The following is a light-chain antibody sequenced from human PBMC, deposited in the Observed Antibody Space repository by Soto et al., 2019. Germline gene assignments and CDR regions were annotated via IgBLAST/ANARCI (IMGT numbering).Light chain of an antibody. CDR2: DVT. V-gene: IGLV2-8*01. CDR3: SSYAGSNNLV. CDR1: SSDVGAYNY. J-gene: IGLJ2*01. Sequence: QSALTQPPSASGSPGQSVTISCTGTSSDVGAYNYVSWYQQHPDKAPKLMIYDVTKRPSRVPDRFSGSKSGNTASLTVSGLQAEDEADYYCSSYAGSNNLVFGGGTKLTVL.